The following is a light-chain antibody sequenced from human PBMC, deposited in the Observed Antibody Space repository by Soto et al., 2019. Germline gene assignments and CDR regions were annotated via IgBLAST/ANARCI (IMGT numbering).Light chain of an antibody. J-gene: IGKJ4*01. CDR3: QQYNSAPHT. CDR2: AAS. V-gene: IGKV1-27*01. Sequence: DIQMTQSPSSLSASVGDRVTITCRTSQDISNYLAWYQQKPGKVPKLLIYAASTLQSGVPARFSGGGSGTDFSLTISSLQPEDVATYYCQQYNSAPHTFGGGTKVEIK. CDR1: QDISNY.